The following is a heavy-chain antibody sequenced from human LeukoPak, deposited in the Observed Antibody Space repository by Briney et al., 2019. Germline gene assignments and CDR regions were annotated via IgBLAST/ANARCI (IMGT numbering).Heavy chain of an antibody. Sequence: GESLRLSCAASGFTFSTYWMHWVRQAPGKGLVLVSRINPDGTSTSNADSVKGRFTISRDNAKNTVFLQVNSLRAEDTAVYYCTRATAVAFDYWGQGTLVTV. CDR1: GFTFSTYW. D-gene: IGHD6-19*01. J-gene: IGHJ4*02. CDR3: TRATAVAFDY. V-gene: IGHV3-74*01. CDR2: INPDGTST.